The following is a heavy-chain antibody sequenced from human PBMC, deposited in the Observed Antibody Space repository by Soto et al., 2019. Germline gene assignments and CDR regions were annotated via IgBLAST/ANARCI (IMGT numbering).Heavy chain of an antibody. Sequence: GGSLRLSCAASGFTFSSYWISWVRQAPGKGLEWVANIKQDGSEKYYVDSVKGRFTISRDNAKNSLYLQMNSLRAEDTAVYYCARDRPRILFDYWGQGTLVTVSS. CDR1: GFTFSSYW. CDR2: IKQDGSEK. J-gene: IGHJ4*02. CDR3: ARDRPRILFDY. V-gene: IGHV3-7*01.